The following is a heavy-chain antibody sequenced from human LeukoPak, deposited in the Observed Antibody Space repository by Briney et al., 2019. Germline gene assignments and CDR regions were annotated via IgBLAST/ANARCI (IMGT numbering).Heavy chain of an antibody. J-gene: IGHJ4*02. CDR2: IYYSGST. CDR3: GTLYYDILTGYANFDY. Sequence: SETLSLTCTVSGGSISSGGYYWSWIRQHPGKGLEWIGYIYYSGSTYYNPSLKSRVTISVDTSKNQFSLKLSSVTAADTAVYYCGTLYYDILTGYANFDYWGQGTLVTVSS. D-gene: IGHD3-9*01. V-gene: IGHV4-31*03. CDR1: GGSISSGGYY.